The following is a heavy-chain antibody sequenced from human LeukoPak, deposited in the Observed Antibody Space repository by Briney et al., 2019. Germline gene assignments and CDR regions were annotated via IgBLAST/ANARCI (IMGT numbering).Heavy chain of an antibody. CDR2: IYYSGST. CDR1: GGSLRSYY. D-gene: IGHD3-9*01. V-gene: IGHV4-59*01. CDR3: ARAGDYDILTGYTYYFDY. Sequence: SETLSLTCTVSGGSLRSYYWSWIRQPPGKGLEWIGYIYYSGSTNYNPSLKSRVTISVDTSKNQFSLKLSSVTAADTAVYYCARAGDYDILTGYTYYFDYWGQGTLVTVSS. J-gene: IGHJ4*02.